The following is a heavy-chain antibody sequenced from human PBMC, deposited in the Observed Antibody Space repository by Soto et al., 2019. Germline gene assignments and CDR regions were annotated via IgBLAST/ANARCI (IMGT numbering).Heavy chain of an antibody. V-gene: IGHV4-4*02. CDR3: ARGRTVTTTGDFDY. J-gene: IGHJ4*02. CDR2: IYHSGST. Sequence: QVQLQESGPGLVKPSGTLSLTCAVSSGSISSSNWWSWVRQPPGKGLEWIGEIYHSGSTNYNPSLKSRVTMSVDKSKNQFSLNLSSVTAADTAVYYCARGRTVTTTGDFDYWGQGTLVSVSS. D-gene: IGHD4-17*01. CDR1: SGSISSSNW.